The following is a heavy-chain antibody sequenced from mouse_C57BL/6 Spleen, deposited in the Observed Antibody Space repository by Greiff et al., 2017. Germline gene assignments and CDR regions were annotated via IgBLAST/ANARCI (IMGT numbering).Heavy chain of an antibody. CDR3: AREGGYDYDGAY. CDR1: GYTFTDYY. Sequence: DVQLVESGPVLVKPGASVKMSCKASGYTFTDYYMNWVKPSHGKSLEWIGVINPYNGGTSYNQKFKGKATLTVDKSSSTAYMELNSLTSEDSAVYYCAREGGYDYDGAYWGQGTLVTVSA. D-gene: IGHD2-4*01. J-gene: IGHJ3*01. CDR2: INPYNGGT. V-gene: IGHV1-19*01.